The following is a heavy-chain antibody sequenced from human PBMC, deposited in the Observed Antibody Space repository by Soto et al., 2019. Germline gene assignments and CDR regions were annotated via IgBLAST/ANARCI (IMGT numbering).Heavy chain of an antibody. CDR3: ASLQQQLAPYNWFDP. J-gene: IGHJ5*02. D-gene: IGHD6-13*01. CDR1: GFTFSSYS. CDR2: ISSSSSYI. V-gene: IGHV3-21*01. Sequence: GGSLRLSCAASGFTFSSYSMNWVRQAPGKGLEWVSSISSSSSYIYYADSAKGRFTISRDNAKNSLYLQMNSLRAEDTAVYYCASLQQQLAPYNWFDPWGQGTLVTVSS.